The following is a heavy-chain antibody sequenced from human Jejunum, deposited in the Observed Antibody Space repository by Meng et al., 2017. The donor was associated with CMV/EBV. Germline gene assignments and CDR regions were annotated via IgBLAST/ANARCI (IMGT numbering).Heavy chain of an antibody. CDR1: GLDFNTYT. Sequence: CAASGLDFNTYTMNWVRQASGKGREWVSSITSGSRYIFYTDSVKGRFTLSRDNAKKSLYLQMNSLRAADTAVYYCATDYRRGAGPNWGQGTLVTVSS. CDR3: ATDYRRGAGPN. V-gene: IGHV3-21*01. J-gene: IGHJ4*02. D-gene: IGHD6-13*01. CDR2: ITSGSRYI.